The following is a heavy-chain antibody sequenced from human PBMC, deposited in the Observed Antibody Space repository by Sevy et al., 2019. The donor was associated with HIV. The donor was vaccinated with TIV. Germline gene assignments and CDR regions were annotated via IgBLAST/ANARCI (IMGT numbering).Heavy chain of an antibody. CDR2: FDPEDAET. V-gene: IGHV1-24*01. CDR3: ALDRGYYDNNGYSRFDY. D-gene: IGHD3-22*01. J-gene: IGHJ4*02. Sequence: ASVKVSCKVSGYTLTELSIHWVRQAPGKGLEWMGGFDPEDAETIYAQKFQGRVTMTEDTSTDTAYMELSSLRSEDTAVYYCALDRGYYDNNGYSRFDYWGQGTLVTVSS. CDR1: GYTLTELS.